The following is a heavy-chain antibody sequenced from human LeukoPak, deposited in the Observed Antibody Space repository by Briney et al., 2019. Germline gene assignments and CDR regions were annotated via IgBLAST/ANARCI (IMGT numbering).Heavy chain of an antibody. CDR2: INTKTGNP. V-gene: IGHV7-4-1*02. CDR1: GYTFTGHA. J-gene: IGHJ4*02. Sequence: ASVKVSCKASGYTFTGHAMNWVRQAPGQEPEWMGYINTKTGNPTYAQGFTGRFVFSLDTSVGTAYLQISSLKPEDTGVYYCAKGGWVAVTGMDSWGQGTLVTVSS. CDR3: AKGGWVAVTGMDS. D-gene: IGHD6-19*01.